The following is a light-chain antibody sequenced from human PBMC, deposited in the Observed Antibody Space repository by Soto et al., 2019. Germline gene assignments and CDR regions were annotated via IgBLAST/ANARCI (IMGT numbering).Light chain of an antibody. V-gene: IGKV1-5*01. CDR1: QNIRGW. J-gene: IGKJ1*01. CDR2: EAS. CDR3: QPYDSYSPT. Sequence: DIQMTQSPSTLSAFVGDRVTITCRASQNIRGWLAWYQQRPGKAPDLLIFEASRLEGGVPSRFSGSGSGTEFTLTIDSLQPDDFATYYCQPYDSYSPTFGQGTRVEFK.